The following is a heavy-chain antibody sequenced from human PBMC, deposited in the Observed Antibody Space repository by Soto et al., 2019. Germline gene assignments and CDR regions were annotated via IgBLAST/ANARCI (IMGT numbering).Heavy chain of an antibody. D-gene: IGHD1-1*01. CDR3: ARERTGTTSMDV. Sequence: QVQLVQSGAEVKKPGASVKVSCKASGYTFTSYDINWVRQATGQGLEWMGWMNPNSGNTVYAQKSQGRVTMTRNTSISTAYMELSSLRSEDTAVYYCARERTGTTSMDVWGQGTTVTVSS. V-gene: IGHV1-8*01. CDR1: GYTFTSYD. CDR2: MNPNSGNT. J-gene: IGHJ6*02.